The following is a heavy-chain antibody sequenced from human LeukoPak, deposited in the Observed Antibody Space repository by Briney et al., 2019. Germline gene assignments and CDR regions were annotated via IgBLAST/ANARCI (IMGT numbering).Heavy chain of an antibody. CDR1: GFTFSSYS. J-gene: IGHJ6*02. V-gene: IGHV3-21*04. CDR3: AKEDYYDSSGYYTDYYYCIDV. D-gene: IGHD3-22*01. CDR2: ISSSSSYI. Sequence: PGGSLRLSCAASGFTFSSYSMNWVRQAPGKGLEWVSSISSSSSYIYYADSVKGRFTISRDNAKNSLYLQMNSLRAEDTALYYCAKEDYYDSSGYYTDYYYCIDVWGQGTTVTVSS.